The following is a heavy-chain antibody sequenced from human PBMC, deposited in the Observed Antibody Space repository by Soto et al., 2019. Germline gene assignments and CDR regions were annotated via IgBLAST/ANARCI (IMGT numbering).Heavy chain of an antibody. CDR3: ARASITMVRGVRTENYYYYGMDV. V-gene: IGHV1-69*02. Sequence: QVQLVQSGAEVKKPGSSVKVSCKASGGTFSSYTISWVRQAPGQGLEWMGRIIPILGIANYAQKFQGRVTITAEKSTSTAYMELSSLRSEDTAVYYCARASITMVRGVRTENYYYYGMDVWGQGTTVTASS. CDR2: IIPILGIA. CDR1: GGTFSSYT. D-gene: IGHD3-10*01. J-gene: IGHJ6*02.